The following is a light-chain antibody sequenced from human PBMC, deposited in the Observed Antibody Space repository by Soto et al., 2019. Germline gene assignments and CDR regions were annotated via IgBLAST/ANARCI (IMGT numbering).Light chain of an antibody. CDR1: QSVNNY. V-gene: IGKV3-11*01. CDR2: DAS. J-gene: IGKJ1*01. Sequence: EIVLTHSPSTLPLYRRERATLXXRASQSVNNYLAWYQQKPGQVPRXLIYDASNRATGIPARFSGSGAGTDFTLTISSLDPEDLALYYCQQRHNGPRTFGQGTKVDIK. CDR3: QQRHNGPRT.